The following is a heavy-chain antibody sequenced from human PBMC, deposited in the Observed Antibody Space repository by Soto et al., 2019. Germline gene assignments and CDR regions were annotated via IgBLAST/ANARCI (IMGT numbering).Heavy chain of an antibody. V-gene: IGHV6-1*01. D-gene: IGHD6-13*01. CDR1: GDSVSSNSAA. J-gene: IGHJ6*02. CDR2: TYYRSKWYN. Sequence: SQTLPLTYDISGDSVSSNSAAWNWIRKSPSRGLEWLGRTYYRSKWYNDYAVSVKSRITINPDTSKNQFSLQLNSVTPEDTAVYYCAMGIAAAGLYYYYGMDVWGQGTTVTVSS. CDR3: AMGIAAAGLYYYYGMDV.